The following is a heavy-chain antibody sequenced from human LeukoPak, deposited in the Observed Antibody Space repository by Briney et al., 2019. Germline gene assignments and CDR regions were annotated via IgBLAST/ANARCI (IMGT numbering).Heavy chain of an antibody. J-gene: IGHJ4*02. V-gene: IGHV1-18*04. CDR3: ARDGYSSGWYGIDY. Sequence: GASVKVSCKASGYTFTSYGISWVRQAPGKGLEWMGWISAYNGNTNYAQKLQGRVTMTTDTSTSTAYMELRSLRSDDTAVYYCARDGYSSGWYGIDYWGQGTLVTVSS. CDR2: ISAYNGNT. CDR1: GYTFTSYG. D-gene: IGHD6-19*01.